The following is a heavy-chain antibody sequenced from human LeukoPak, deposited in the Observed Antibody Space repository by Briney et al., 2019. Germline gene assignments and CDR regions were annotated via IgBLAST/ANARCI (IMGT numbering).Heavy chain of an antibody. CDR3: AKDPGGYYGSGSYYIDAFDI. CDR1: GFTFSSYA. D-gene: IGHD3-10*01. J-gene: IGHJ3*02. CDR2: ISGSGGST. Sequence: TGGSLRLSCAASGFTFSSYAMSRVRQAPGKGLEWVSAISGSGGSTYYADSVKGRFTISRDNSKNTLYLQMNSLRAEDTAVYYCAKDPGGYYGSGSYYIDAFDIWGQGTMVIVSS. V-gene: IGHV3-23*01.